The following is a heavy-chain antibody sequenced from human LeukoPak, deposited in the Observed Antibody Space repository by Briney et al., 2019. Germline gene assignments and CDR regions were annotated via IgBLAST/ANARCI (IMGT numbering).Heavy chain of an antibody. V-gene: IGHV1-2*04. D-gene: IGHD3-3*01. J-gene: IGHJ4*02. CDR3: ARVEVTIFGVVILDY. Sequence: ASVKVSCKASGYTFTGYYMHWVRQAPGQGLEWMGWINPNSGGTNYAQKFQGWVTMTRDTSISTAYMELSRLRSDDTAVYYCARVEVTIFGVVILDYWGQGTLVTVSS. CDR1: GYTFTGYY. CDR2: INPNSGGT.